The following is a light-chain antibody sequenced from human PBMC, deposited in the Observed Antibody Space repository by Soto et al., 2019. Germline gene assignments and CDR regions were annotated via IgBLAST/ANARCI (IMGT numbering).Light chain of an antibody. J-gene: IGKJ2*01. CDR3: QQYKSLYA. CDR2: KAS. V-gene: IGKV1-5*03. Sequence: DIQMTQSPSTLSASVGDRVTITCRASQSISSWLAWYQQKPGKAPKLLIYKASSLESGVPSGFSGSGSGTEFTLTISSLQPDDFATYYCQQYKSLYAFGQGTKLEIK. CDR1: QSISSW.